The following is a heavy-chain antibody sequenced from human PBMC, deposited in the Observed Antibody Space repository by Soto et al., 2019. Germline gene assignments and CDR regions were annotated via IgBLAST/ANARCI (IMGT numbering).Heavy chain of an antibody. CDR2: ISGKNGNT. CDR3: ARVSSSIVVVPDYGMDV. CDR1: GYTFISHG. J-gene: IGHJ6*02. D-gene: IGHD2-15*01. V-gene: IGHV1-18*04. Sequence: QVQLVQSGVEVKKPGASVKVSCKASGYTFISHGISWVRQAPGQGLEWMGWISGKNGNTNYAQKLQGRVTLTTDTSTSTANMELRSLRSDDTAVYDCARVSSSIVVVPDYGMDVWGQGTTVTVSS.